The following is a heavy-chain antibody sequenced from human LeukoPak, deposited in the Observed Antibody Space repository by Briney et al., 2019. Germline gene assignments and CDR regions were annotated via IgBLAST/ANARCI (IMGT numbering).Heavy chain of an antibody. Sequence: ASVKVSCKASGYTFTSYYMHWVRQAPGQGLEWMGIINPSGGSTSYAQKFQGRVTMTRDTSISTAYMELSRLRSDDTAVYYCARGVYDYVWGSFDYWGQGTLVTVSS. V-gene: IGHV1-46*01. CDR1: GYTFTSYY. CDR2: INPSGGST. CDR3: ARGVYDYVWGSFDY. D-gene: IGHD3-16*01. J-gene: IGHJ4*02.